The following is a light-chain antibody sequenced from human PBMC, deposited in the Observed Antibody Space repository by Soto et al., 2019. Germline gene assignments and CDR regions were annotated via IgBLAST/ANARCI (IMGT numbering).Light chain of an antibody. CDR3: CSYAGSYTRV. Sequence: QSALTQPRSVSGSPGQSVTISCTGTRSDVGTYTYVSWYQQHPGKAPKLIVYDVTKRPSGVPDRFSGSKSGNTASLTISGLQAEDEADYFCCSYAGSYTRVFGGGTQLTVL. CDR1: RSDVGTYTY. V-gene: IGLV2-11*01. J-gene: IGLJ3*02. CDR2: DVT.